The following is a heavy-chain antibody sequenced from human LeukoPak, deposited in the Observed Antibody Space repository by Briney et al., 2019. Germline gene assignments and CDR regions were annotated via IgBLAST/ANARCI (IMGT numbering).Heavy chain of an antibody. V-gene: IGHV1-46*01. J-gene: IGHJ3*02. Sequence: ASVKVSCKASGYTFTTYYMHWVRQAPGQGLEWMGIINPSGGSTSYAQKFQGRVTMTRDTSTSTVYMELSSLRSEDTAVYYCARDPWGRGYCSTTSCQNLGGNDAFDIWGQGTMVIVSS. CDR1: GYTFTTYY. D-gene: IGHD2-2*01. CDR2: INPSGGST. CDR3: ARDPWGRGYCSTTSCQNLGGNDAFDI.